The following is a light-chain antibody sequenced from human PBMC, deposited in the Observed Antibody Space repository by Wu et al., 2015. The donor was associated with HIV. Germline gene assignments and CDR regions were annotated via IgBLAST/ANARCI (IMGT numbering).Light chain of an antibody. CDR2: KAS. Sequence: DIHMTQSPSTLSASVGDRVTITCRASQGISSWLAWYQQKPGQPPKLLIYKASTLESGVPSRFSGRGSGTEFTLSISSLQPDDFATYYCQQYNSYSTFGQGTKVEIK. CDR1: QGISSW. V-gene: IGKV1-5*03. J-gene: IGKJ1*01. CDR3: QQYNSYST.